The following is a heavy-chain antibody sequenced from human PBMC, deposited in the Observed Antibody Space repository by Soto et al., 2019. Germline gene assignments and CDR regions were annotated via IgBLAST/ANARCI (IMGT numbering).Heavy chain of an antibody. Sequence: QVQLQQWGAGLLKPSETLSLTCAVYGGSFSAYYWSWIRQPPGKGLEWIGEINHSGSTNYNPSLMGRITISVDTSKNQFALKLSSVTAADTAVYYCASKDSGYEYYYWGQRTLVTVGS. J-gene: IGHJ4*02. V-gene: IGHV4-34*01. CDR1: GGSFSAYY. CDR3: ASKDSGYEYYY. D-gene: IGHD5-12*01. CDR2: INHSGST.